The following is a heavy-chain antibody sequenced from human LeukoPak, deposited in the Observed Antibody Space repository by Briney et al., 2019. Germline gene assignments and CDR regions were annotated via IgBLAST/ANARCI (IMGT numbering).Heavy chain of an antibody. CDR2: ISGSGGST. CDR3: AKGYRYSSGWRERYYFDY. J-gene: IGHJ4*02. V-gene: IGHV3-23*01. D-gene: IGHD6-19*01. CDR1: GFSFSTYS. Sequence: GGSLRLSCAASGFSFSTYSMNWVRQAPGKGLEWVSAISGSGGSTYYADSVKGRFTISRDNSKNTLYLQTNSLRAEDTAVYYCAKGYRYSSGWRERYYFDYWGQGTLVTVSS.